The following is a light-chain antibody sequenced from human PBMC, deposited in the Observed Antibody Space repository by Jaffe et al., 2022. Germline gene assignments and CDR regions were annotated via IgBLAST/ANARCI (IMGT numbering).Light chain of an antibody. J-gene: IGKJ4*01. CDR2: DAS. CDR1: QSVSNN. Sequence: EIVLTQSPATLSLSPGERATLSCRASQSVSNNLAWYQQKPGQAPRLLIYDASNRATGIPARFSGSGSGTDFTLTISSLEPEDFAVYYCQQRSSWPRLTFGGGTKVEIK. V-gene: IGKV3-11*01. CDR3: QQRSSWPRLT.